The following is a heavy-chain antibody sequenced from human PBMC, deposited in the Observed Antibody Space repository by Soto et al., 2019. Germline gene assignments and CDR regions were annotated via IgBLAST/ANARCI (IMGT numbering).Heavy chain of an antibody. Sequence: EEQLVESGGDFIQPGGSLRLSCAASGFSVSDTYMGWVRQGPGQGLEWVSVIYRDGTTYDTDSLKGRITVSRDNAKNNVYLQMSRLRDADTAVYYCARLEFYYDDSVQFTLRYFDLWGRGALVTVSS. CDR3: ARLEFYYDDSVQFTLRYFDL. CDR1: GFSVSDTY. D-gene: IGHD3-16*01. V-gene: IGHV3-53*01. CDR2: IYRDGTT. J-gene: IGHJ2*01.